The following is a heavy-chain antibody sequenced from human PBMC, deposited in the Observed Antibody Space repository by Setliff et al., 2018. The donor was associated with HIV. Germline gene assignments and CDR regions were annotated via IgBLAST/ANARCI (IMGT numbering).Heavy chain of an antibody. CDR3: AREKHWNGPFDY. D-gene: IGHD1-1*01. J-gene: IGHJ4*02. Sequence: PSETLSLTCTVSGGSVSNHYWGWIRQSPGKGLEWIGSLYYSGRTTYSPSLKSRVVISIDTSSNQFSLNLNSVTAADTAVYFCAREKHWNGPFDYWGQGNLVTVSS. V-gene: IGHV4-59*02. CDR1: GGSVSNHY. CDR2: LYYSGRT.